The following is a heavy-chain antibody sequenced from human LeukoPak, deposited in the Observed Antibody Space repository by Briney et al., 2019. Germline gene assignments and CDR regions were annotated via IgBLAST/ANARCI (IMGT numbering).Heavy chain of an antibody. CDR2: IIPIFGTA. CDR1: GGTFSSYA. Sequence: ASVKVSCKASGGTFSSYAIIWVRQAPGHGLEGMGGIIPIFGTANYAQKVQGRVTITTDESTSTAYMERSSLRSEDTAVYYCARAVRGSGSYLWGQGTLVTVSS. V-gene: IGHV1-69*05. D-gene: IGHD3-10*01. CDR3: ARAVRGSGSYL. J-gene: IGHJ4*02.